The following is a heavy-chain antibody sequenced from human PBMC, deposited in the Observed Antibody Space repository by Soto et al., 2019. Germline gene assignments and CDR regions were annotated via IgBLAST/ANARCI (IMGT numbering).Heavy chain of an antibody. CDR1: GYSISSGYY. CDR2: MYHSGDT. CDR3: ARKAMRGAAFDF. J-gene: IGHJ3*01. V-gene: IGHV4-38-2*01. Sequence: SETLSLTCAVSGYSISSGYYWGWIRQPPGKGLEWIGNMYHSGDTYYNPSLKSRVAISVDTSKNHFSLKLSSVTAADTAVYYCARKAMRGAAFDFWGQGTMVTVSS.